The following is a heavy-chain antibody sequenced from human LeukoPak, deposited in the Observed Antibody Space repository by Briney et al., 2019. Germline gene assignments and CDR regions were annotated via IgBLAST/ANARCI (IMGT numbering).Heavy chain of an antibody. CDR1: GFTFSSYW. CDR3: ARGGDSNSNYYYMDV. CDR2: IKQDGSQK. V-gene: IGHV3-7*01. J-gene: IGHJ6*03. Sequence: GGSLRLSCADSGFTFSSYWMSWVRQAPGKGLEWVANIKQDGSQKYYVDSVKGRFTISRDNAKNSLYLQMNSLRAEDTAVYYCARGGDSNSNYYYMDVWGKGTTVTVSS. D-gene: IGHD6-6*01.